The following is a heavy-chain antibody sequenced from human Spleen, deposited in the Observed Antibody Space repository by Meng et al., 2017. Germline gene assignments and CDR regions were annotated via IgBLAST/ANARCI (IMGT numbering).Heavy chain of an antibody. CDR1: GGTFSSYA. CDR2: IIPIFGTA. J-gene: IGHJ3*02. D-gene: IGHD5-18*01. V-gene: IGHV1-69*13. Sequence: SVKVSCKASGGTFSSYAISWVRQAPGQGLEWMGGIIPIFGTANYAQKFQGRVTITADESTSTAYMELSSLRSEDTAVYYCANTEAAMTDTDAFDIWGQGTMVTVSS. CDR3: ANTEAAMTDTDAFDI.